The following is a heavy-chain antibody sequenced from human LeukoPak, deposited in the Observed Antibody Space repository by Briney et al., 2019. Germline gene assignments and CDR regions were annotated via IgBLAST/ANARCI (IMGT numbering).Heavy chain of an antibody. CDR3: SRDLGGADY. CDR1: GFTFSSYA. Sequence: GGSLRLSCAASGFTFSSYAMNWVRQAPGKGLEWVSAISGSSGSTYYADSVKGRFTISRDNSKNTLYLQMNSLRAEDTAVYYCSRDLGGADYWGQGTLVTISS. CDR2: ISGSSGST. J-gene: IGHJ4*02. V-gene: IGHV3-23*01.